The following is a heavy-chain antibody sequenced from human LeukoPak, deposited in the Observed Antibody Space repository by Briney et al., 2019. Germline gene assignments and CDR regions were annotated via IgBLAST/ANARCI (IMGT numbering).Heavy chain of an antibody. D-gene: IGHD3-22*01. CDR3: VKDNFYDSNLSDP. Sequence: GGSLRLSCAASGFTFDDYNMIWVRQTPGKGLEWVSLITWDGGETFYADSAQGRFTISRDNTRDSLYLHMTSLKVEDTAFYYCVKDNFYDSNLSDPWGQGTLVTVSS. V-gene: IGHV3-43*01. CDR1: GFTFDDYN. J-gene: IGHJ5*02. CDR2: ITWDGGET.